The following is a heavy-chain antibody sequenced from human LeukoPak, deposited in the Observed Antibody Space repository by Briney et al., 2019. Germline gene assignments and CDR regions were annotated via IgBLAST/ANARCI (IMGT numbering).Heavy chain of an antibody. CDR3: VREDPNTYFFDF. Sequence: ASVKVSCKASGYTFTSYHMHWVRQAPGQGLEWMGIVKSSGGITLYAQKFQGRVTVTRDTSTSTVYMELRGLRSEDTAVYYCVREDPNTYFFDFWGQGTLVTVSS. CDR2: VKSSGGIT. V-gene: IGHV1-46*01. CDR1: GYTFTSYH. J-gene: IGHJ4*02. D-gene: IGHD3-16*01.